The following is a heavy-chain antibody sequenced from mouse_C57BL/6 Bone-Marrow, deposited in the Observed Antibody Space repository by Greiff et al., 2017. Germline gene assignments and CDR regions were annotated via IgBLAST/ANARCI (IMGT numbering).Heavy chain of an antibody. CDR2: ISYSGST. Sequence: EVQLQQSGPGMVKPSQSLSLTCTVTGYSITSGYDWHWIRHFPGNKLEWMGYISYSGSTNYNPSLKSRISITHDTSKNHFFLKLNSVTTEDTATYYCARVGEGFDYWGQGTTLTVSS. V-gene: IGHV3-1*01. CDR1: GYSITSGYD. J-gene: IGHJ2*01. CDR3: ARVGEGFDY.